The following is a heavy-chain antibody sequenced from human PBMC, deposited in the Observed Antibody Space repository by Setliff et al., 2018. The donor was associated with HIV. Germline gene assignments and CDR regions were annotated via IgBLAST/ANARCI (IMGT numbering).Heavy chain of an antibody. CDR3: ARGEYYFDY. CDR1: GGSISSGIYY. Sequence: KSSETLSLTCTVSGGSISSGIYYWSWIRQPAGKGLEWIGRIYTSGSTNYNPSLKSRVTISVDTSKNQFSLKQSSVTAADTAVYYCARGEYYFDYWGQGTLVTVSS. V-gene: IGHV4-61*02. J-gene: IGHJ4*02. CDR2: IYTSGST.